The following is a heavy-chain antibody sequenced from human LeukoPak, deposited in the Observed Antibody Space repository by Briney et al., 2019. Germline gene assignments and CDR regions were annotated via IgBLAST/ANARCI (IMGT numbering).Heavy chain of an antibody. V-gene: IGHV4-59*11. CDR2: IYYSGST. Sequence: SETLSLTCTVSGGSISSHYWSWIRQPPGKGLVWIGYIYYSGSTNYNPSLKSRVTISVDTPKNQFSLKLSSVTAADTAVYYCARAYSNYAYYYYYYMDVWGKGTTVTVSS. CDR1: GGSISSHY. CDR3: ARAYSNYAYYYYYYMDV. J-gene: IGHJ6*03. D-gene: IGHD4-11*01.